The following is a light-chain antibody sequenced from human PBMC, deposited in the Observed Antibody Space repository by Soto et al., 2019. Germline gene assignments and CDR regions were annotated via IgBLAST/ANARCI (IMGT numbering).Light chain of an antibody. CDR1: TSNIGSNS. V-gene: IGLV1-44*01. J-gene: IGLJ1*01. Sequence: QSALTEPPSSSGTPGQRVTISCSGSTSNIGSNSVSWYQQLPVTAPKLLIYSNNQRPSGVPDRFSGSKSGTSASLAISGLQSGDEADYYCAAWDDSLNGYVFGTGTKVTVL. CDR3: AAWDDSLNGYV. CDR2: SNN.